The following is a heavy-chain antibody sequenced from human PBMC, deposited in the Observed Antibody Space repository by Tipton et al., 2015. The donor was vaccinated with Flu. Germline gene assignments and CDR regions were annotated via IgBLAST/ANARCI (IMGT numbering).Heavy chain of an antibody. D-gene: IGHD4-17*01. J-gene: IGHJ5*02. CDR2: ISSSGSTI. Sequence: SLRLSCAASGFTFSDYYMSWIRQAPGKGLEWVSYISSSGSTIYYADSVKGRFTISRDNAKNSLYLQMNSLRAEDTAVYYCARDGRNYDYGDYCWFDPWGQGTLVTVSS. V-gene: IGHV3-11*01. CDR1: GFTFSDYY. CDR3: ARDGRNYDYGDYCWFDP.